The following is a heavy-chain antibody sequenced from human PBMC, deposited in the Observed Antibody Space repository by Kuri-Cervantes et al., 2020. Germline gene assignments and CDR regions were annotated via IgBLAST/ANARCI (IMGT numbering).Heavy chain of an antibody. CDR1: GGSISSYY. J-gene: IGHJ4*02. Sequence: GSLRLSCTVSGGSISSYYWSWIRQPPGKGLEWIGYIYYSGSTNYNPSIKSRVTISVDTSKNQFSLKLSSVTAADTAVYYCASGYCSGGSCYSNYWGQGTLVTVSS. V-gene: IGHV4-59*01. CDR2: IYYSGST. D-gene: IGHD2-15*01. CDR3: ASGYCSGGSCYSNY.